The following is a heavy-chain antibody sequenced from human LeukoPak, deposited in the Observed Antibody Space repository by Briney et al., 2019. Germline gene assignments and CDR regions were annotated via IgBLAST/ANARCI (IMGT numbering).Heavy chain of an antibody. J-gene: IGHJ4*02. CDR3: ARDRHSSSGKSLDYFDY. D-gene: IGHD6-13*01. CDR2: IYTSGST. V-gene: IGHV4-4*07. CDR1: GGSISSYY. Sequence: SSETLSLTCTVSGGSISSYYWSWIRQPAGKGLEWIGRIYTSGSTNYNPSLKSRVTMSVDTSKNQFSLKLSSVTAADTAVYYCARDRHSSSGKSLDYFDYWGQGTLVTVSS.